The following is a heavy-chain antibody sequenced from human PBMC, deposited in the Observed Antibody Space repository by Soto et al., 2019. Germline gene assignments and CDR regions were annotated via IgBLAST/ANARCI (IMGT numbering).Heavy chain of an antibody. Sequence: PGGSLRLSCAASGFTFSSYGMHWVRQAPGKGLEWVAVIWYDGSNKYYADSVKGRFTISRDNSKNTLYLQMNSLRAEDTAVYYCAREPGIAVAGTLDYWGQGTLVTVSS. J-gene: IGHJ4*02. CDR1: GFTFSSYG. CDR3: AREPGIAVAGTLDY. V-gene: IGHV3-33*01. CDR2: IWYDGSNK. D-gene: IGHD6-19*01.